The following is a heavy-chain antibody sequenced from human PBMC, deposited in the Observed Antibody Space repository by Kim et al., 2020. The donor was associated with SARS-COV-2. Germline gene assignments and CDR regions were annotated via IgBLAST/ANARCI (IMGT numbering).Heavy chain of an antibody. CDR1: GFTFSSYS. CDR2: ISSSSSTI. CDR3: ARQLIWFGAEFYYYYGMDV. D-gene: IGHD3-10*01. Sequence: GGSLRLSCAASGFTFSSYSMNWVRQAPGKGLEWVSYISSSSSTIYYADSVKGRFTISRDNAKNSLYLQMNSLRAEDTAVYYCARQLIWFGAEFYYYYGMDVWGQGTTVTVSS. V-gene: IGHV3-48*04. J-gene: IGHJ6*02.